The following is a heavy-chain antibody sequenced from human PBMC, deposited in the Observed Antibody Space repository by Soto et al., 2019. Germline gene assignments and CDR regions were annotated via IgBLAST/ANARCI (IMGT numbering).Heavy chain of an antibody. CDR2: IYAGDSDT. V-gene: IGHV5-51*01. Sequence: GESLKISCSASAYIFTNYWIGWVCQMPGKGLEWMGIIYAGDSDTKYSPSFQGQVTISADKSSFSAYLEWSSLRASDTAMYYCATAYVYDFENSNYYRDAFDIWGQGTLVTVSS. CDR3: ATAYVYDFENSNYYRDAFDI. CDR1: AYIFTNYW. J-gene: IGHJ3*02. D-gene: IGHD3-22*01.